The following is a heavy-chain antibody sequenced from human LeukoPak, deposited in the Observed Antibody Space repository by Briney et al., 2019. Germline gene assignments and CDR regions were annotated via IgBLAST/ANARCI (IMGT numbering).Heavy chain of an antibody. J-gene: IGHJ4*02. CDR2: IYPGDSDA. CDR3: ARRRDLYSGSYYPFDY. V-gene: IGHV5-51*01. D-gene: IGHD1-26*01. CDR1: GYSFTSYW. Sequence: GESLKISCKGSGYSFTSYWVGWVRQMPGKGLKWMGIIYPGDSDARYSPSFQGQVTISADKSISTAYLQWSSLKASDTAMYYCARRRDLYSGSYYPFDYWGQGTLVTVSS.